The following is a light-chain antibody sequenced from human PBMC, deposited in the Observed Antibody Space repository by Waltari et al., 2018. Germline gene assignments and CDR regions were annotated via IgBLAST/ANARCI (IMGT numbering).Light chain of an antibody. Sequence: DIQMTQSPSSQSASVGDRVTLTCQASQDISNYLNWYQQKPGKAPKLLIYDASNLETGVPSRFSGSGSGTDFTFTISSLQPEDIATYYCQQYDNLPPYTFGQGTKLEIK. J-gene: IGKJ2*01. V-gene: IGKV1-33*01. CDR3: QQYDNLPPYT. CDR2: DAS. CDR1: QDISNY.